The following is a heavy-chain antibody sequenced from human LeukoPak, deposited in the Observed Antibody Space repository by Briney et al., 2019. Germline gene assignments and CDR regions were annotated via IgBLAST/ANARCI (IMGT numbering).Heavy chain of an antibody. CDR2: INSDGSAT. D-gene: IGHD3-9*01. CDR1: GFTFNTYW. V-gene: IGHV3-74*01. CDR3: TRGASILTGYYYFNY. Sequence: GGSLRLSCAASGFTFNTYWMHWVRQAPGKGLLWVSRINSDGSATNYADSVKGRFTISRDNAKNTLYLQMNGLRAEDTAVYFCTRGASILTGYYYFNYWGQGTLAIVSS. J-gene: IGHJ4*02.